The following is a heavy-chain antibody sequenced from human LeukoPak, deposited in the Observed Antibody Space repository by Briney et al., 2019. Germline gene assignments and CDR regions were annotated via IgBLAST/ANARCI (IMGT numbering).Heavy chain of an antibody. Sequence: GESLKISCKGSGYSFTGYWIGWVRQMPGKGLEWMGIIYPGDSDTRYSPSFQGQVTISADKSISTAYLQWSSLKASDTAMYYCARLPPNYEFGDYYYGMDVWGQGTTVTVSS. V-gene: IGHV5-51*01. J-gene: IGHJ6*02. CDR3: ARLPPNYEFGDYYYGMDV. D-gene: IGHD3-10*01. CDR2: IYPGDSDT. CDR1: GYSFTGYW.